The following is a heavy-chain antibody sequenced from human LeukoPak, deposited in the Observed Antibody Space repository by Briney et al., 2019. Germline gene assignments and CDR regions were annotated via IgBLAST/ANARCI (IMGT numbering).Heavy chain of an antibody. CDR3: ARDLTATQSYYYYYYMDV. Sequence: GASVKVSCKASGYTFTSYGISWVRQAPGQGLEWMGWISAYNGNTNYAQKLQGRVTMTTDTSTSTAYMELRSLRSDDTAVYYCARDLTATQSYYYYYYMDVWGKGTTVTISS. CDR2: ISAYNGNT. D-gene: IGHD5-24*01. CDR1: GYTFTSYG. V-gene: IGHV1-18*01. J-gene: IGHJ6*03.